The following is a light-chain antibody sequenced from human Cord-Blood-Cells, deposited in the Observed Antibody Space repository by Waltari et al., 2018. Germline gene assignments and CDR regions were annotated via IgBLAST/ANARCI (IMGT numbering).Light chain of an antibody. V-gene: IGLV7-43*01. J-gene: IGLJ1*01. Sequence: TVVMPEPSLTLSLCAADRATCSCSTRQITSGYYPTWYQQKPGQAPRALIYSTSNKHAWTPARFSGSLLGGKAALTLSGVQPEDEAEYYCLLYYGGAQLVFGTGTKVTVL. CDR3: LLYYGGAQLV. CDR1: TRQITSGYY. CDR2: STS.